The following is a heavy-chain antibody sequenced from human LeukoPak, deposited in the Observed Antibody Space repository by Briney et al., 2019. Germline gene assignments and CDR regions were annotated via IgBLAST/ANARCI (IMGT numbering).Heavy chain of an antibody. V-gene: IGHV4-34*01. CDR1: GGSISSYY. CDR3: ARGGLRYCSSTSCYTRGPIFDY. CDR2: INHSGST. J-gene: IGHJ4*02. Sequence: SETLSLTCTVSGGSISSYYWSWIRQPPGKGLEWIGEINHSGSTNYNPSLKSRVTISVDTSKNQFSLKLSSVTAADTAVYYCARGGLRYCSSTSCYTRGPIFDYWGQGTLVTVSS. D-gene: IGHD2-2*02.